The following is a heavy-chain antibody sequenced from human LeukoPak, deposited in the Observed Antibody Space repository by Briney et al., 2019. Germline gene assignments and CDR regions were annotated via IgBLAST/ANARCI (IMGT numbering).Heavy chain of an antibody. CDR1: GFTFSSYS. J-gene: IGHJ4*02. D-gene: IGHD4-17*01. CDR2: ISSSSSYI. Sequence: PGGSLRLSCAASGFTFSSYSMNWVRQAPGKGLEWVSSISSSSSYIYYADSVKGRFTISRDNAKNSLYLQMNSLRAEDTAVYYCARGDYGDYVFNYWGQGTLATVSS. CDR3: ARGDYGDYVFNY. V-gene: IGHV3-21*01.